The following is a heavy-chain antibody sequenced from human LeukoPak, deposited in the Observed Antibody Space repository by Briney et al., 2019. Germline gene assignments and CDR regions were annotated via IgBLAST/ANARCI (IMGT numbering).Heavy chain of an antibody. Sequence: VASVKVSCKASGYTFTGYYIHWVRQAPGQGLGWMGWINPNSGGTNYAQKFQGRVTMTRDTSISTAYMELSRLRSDDTAVYYCARVFESGYDLNAFDIWGQGTMVTVSS. V-gene: IGHV1-2*02. CDR1: GYTFTGYY. CDR2: INPNSGGT. J-gene: IGHJ3*02. CDR3: ARVFESGYDLNAFDI. D-gene: IGHD5-12*01.